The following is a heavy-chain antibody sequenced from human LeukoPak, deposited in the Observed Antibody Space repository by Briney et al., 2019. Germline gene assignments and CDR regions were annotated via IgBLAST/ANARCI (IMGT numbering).Heavy chain of an antibody. Sequence: SETLSLTCAVSGYSISSGYYWGWIRQPPGKGLEWIGSIYHSGSTYYNPSLKSRVTISVDTSKHQFSLKLSSVTAADTAVYYCARRGNYYDSSGPDYYWGQGTLVTVSS. CDR1: GYSISSGYY. V-gene: IGHV4-38-2*01. CDR3: ARRGNYYDSSGPDYY. CDR2: IYHSGST. D-gene: IGHD3-22*01. J-gene: IGHJ4*02.